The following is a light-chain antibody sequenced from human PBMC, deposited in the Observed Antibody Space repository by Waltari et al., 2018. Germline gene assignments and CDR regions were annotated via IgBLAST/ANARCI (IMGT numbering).Light chain of an antibody. CDR2: DAS. CDR1: QSVSIY. Sequence: EIVLTQSPATLSLSPGERATLSCRASQSVSIYLAWYQQKPGQAPRLLIYDASNRATVIPARFSGSGSGTDFTLTISSLEPEDFAVYYCQQRSNWPITFGQGTRLEIK. J-gene: IGKJ5*01. CDR3: QQRSNWPIT. V-gene: IGKV3-11*01.